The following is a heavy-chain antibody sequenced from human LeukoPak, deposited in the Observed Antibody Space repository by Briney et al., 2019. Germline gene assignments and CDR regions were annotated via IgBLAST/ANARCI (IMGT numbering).Heavy chain of an antibody. CDR2: IYYSGST. CDR1: GGSISSSSYY. V-gene: IGHV4-39*01. Sequence: SETLSLTCTVSGGSISSSSYYWGWIRQPPGKGLEWIGSIYYSGSTYYNPSLKSRVTISVDTSKNQFSLKLSSVTAADTAVYYRARHYFAVVRIAARGPWFDPWSQGTLVTVSS. J-gene: IGHJ5*02. CDR3: ARHYFAVVRIAARGPWFDP. D-gene: IGHD6-13*01.